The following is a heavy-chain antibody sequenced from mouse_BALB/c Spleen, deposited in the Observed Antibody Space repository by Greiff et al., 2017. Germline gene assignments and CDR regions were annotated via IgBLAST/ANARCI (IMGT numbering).Heavy chain of an antibody. D-gene: IGHD1-1*01. Sequence: VQRVESGAELAKPGASVKMSCKASGYTFTSYWMHWVKQRPGQGLEWIGYINPSTGYTEYNQKFKDKATLTADKSSSTAYMQLSSLTSEDSAVYYCARLLRYAMDYWGQGTSVTVSS. V-gene: IGHV1-7*01. CDR1: GYTFTSYW. CDR3: ARLLRYAMDY. CDR2: INPSTGYT. J-gene: IGHJ4*01.